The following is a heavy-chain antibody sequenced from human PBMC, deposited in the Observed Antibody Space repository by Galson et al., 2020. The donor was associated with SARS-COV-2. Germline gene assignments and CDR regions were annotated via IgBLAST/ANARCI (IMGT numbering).Heavy chain of an antibody. D-gene: IGHD3-10*01. CDR2: ISGGNGAGT. Sequence: GGSLRLSCAASGFTFSNFAMTWFRQAPGKALEWVSTISGGNGAGTQYADSVKGRFTISRDNSQNTLFLHMNGLRAEDTAIYYCALRGDVPGYSDSWGQGTLVTVSS. V-gene: IGHV3-23*01. CDR3: ALRGDVPGYSDS. CDR1: GFTFSNFA. J-gene: IGHJ4*02.